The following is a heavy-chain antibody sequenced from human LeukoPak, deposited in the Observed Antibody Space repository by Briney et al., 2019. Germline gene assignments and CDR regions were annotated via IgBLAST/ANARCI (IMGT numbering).Heavy chain of an antibody. V-gene: IGHV3-15*01. CDR3: TTEPRYERSTYYSPFDN. J-gene: IGHJ4*02. CDR1: GLTFSNAW. CDR2: IISKTDGETT. D-gene: IGHD3-22*01. Sequence: GGSLRLSCAASGLTFSNAWMNWVRQAPGKGLEWVGRIISKTDGETTDYAAPVKGRFTISRDDSKNTVSLQMNSLRTEDTAVCYCTTEPRYERSTYYSPFDNWGQGTLVTVSS.